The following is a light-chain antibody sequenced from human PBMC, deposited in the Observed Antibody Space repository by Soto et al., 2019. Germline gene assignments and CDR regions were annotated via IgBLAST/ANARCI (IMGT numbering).Light chain of an antibody. J-gene: IGKJ1*01. Sequence: EVVLTQSPDTLSLSPVERATLSCMASQSVSSFLAWYQQKPGQAPRLLIYDASNRATGIPARFSGSGSGTDFTLTISRLEPEDFAVYYXQQYGXSPRTFGQGTKVDIK. CDR2: DAS. V-gene: IGKV3-20*01. CDR1: QSVSSF. CDR3: QQYGXSPRT.